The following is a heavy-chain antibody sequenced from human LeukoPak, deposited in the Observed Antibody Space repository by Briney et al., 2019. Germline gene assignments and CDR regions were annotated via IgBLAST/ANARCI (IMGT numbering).Heavy chain of an antibody. J-gene: IGHJ1*01. Sequence: GGSLRLSCAASGFTFSSYWMHWVRRAPGKGLVWVSRIKSDGSTRYADSVKGRFTVSRDNAKNTVSLQMNSLRAEDTGVYYCARAPSEIGGYYPEYFRHWGQGTLVIVSS. CDR3: ARAPSEIGGYYPEYFRH. V-gene: IGHV3-74*01. CDR2: IKSDGST. D-gene: IGHD3-22*01. CDR1: GFTFSSYW.